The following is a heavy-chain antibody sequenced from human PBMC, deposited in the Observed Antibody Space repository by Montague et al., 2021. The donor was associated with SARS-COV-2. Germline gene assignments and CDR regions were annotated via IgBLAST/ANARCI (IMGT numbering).Heavy chain of an antibody. V-gene: IGHV3-53*04. Sequence: SLRLSCAASGLTVSANYMNWVRQAPGKGLEWVSVISGGDTTYYADSVKGRFTISRHTSRNTLFLEMNSLTAEDTAVYYCARDVGAYSGRPGALDIWGQGTLVTVAS. CDR1: GLTVSANY. CDR3: ARDVGAYSGRPGALDI. J-gene: IGHJ3*02. D-gene: IGHD2-21*01. CDR2: ISGGDTT.